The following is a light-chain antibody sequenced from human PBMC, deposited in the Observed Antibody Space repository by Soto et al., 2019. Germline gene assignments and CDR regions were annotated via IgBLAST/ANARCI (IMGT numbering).Light chain of an antibody. CDR1: QSVDTTF. Sequence: EIVLTQSPGSLSLSPGQRATLSCRASQSVDTTFFAWYQKKPGQAPRLLIYGASKRATGIPDRFSGSGSGTDLTLIIRRLEHEDFAEYYCQQYMSSVTFGQGTKVEIK. V-gene: IGKV3-20*01. CDR3: QQYMSSVT. J-gene: IGKJ1*01. CDR2: GAS.